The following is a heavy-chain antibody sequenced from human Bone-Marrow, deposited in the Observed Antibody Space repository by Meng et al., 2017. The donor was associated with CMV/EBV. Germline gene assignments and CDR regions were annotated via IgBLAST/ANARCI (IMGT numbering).Heavy chain of an antibody. D-gene: IGHD1-26*01. Sequence: QGPLRQGGAGLLKPSETLSLTCGVYGAPFSGYWSWVRQPPGKGLEWIGEITHSGSTNYNVSLKSRVTISIDTSKNQFSLKLSSVTATDTAVYYCAPGFRSWSGSYSSWGQGTLVTVSS. J-gene: IGHJ4*02. CDR1: GAPFSGY. V-gene: IGHV4-34*01. CDR2: ITHSGST. CDR3: APGFRSWSGSYSS.